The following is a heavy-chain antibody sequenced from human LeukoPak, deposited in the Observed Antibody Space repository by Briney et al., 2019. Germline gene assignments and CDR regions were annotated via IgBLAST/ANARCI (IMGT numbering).Heavy chain of an antibody. CDR1: GVSISSSNYF. CDR3: AREDRYCSSTSCYTWDY. V-gene: IGHV4-39*07. Sequence: SETLSLICTVSGVSISSSNYFWAWIRQSPGKGLEWIGSIYFRGSISSSPSLKSRVTISIDASKNQFSLKLTSVTAADTAVYYCAREDRYCSSTSCYTWDYWGQGTLVAV. D-gene: IGHD2-2*02. J-gene: IGHJ4*02. CDR2: IYFRGSI.